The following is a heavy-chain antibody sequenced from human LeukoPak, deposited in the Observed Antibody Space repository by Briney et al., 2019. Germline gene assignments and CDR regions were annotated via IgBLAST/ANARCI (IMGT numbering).Heavy chain of an antibody. CDR2: ISSNGGST. D-gene: IGHD5-18*01. CDR1: GFTFSSYA. J-gene: IGHJ4*02. V-gene: IGHV3-64D*06. Sequence: GGSLRLSCSASGFTFSSYAMHWVRPAPGKGLEYVSAISSNGGSTYYADSVKGRFTISRDNSKNTLYLQMSSLRAEDTAVYYCVKSADDSYGPTFDYWGQGTLVTVSS. CDR3: VKSADDSYGPTFDY.